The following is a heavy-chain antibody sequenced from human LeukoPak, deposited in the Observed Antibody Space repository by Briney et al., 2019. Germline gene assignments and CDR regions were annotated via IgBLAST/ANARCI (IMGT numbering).Heavy chain of an antibody. CDR3: ARGVRIAVAGYIDY. J-gene: IGHJ4*02. CDR2: ISGSGGST. CDR1: GFTFGSYG. V-gene: IGHV3-23*01. D-gene: IGHD6-19*01. Sequence: GGSLRLSCAASGFTFGSYGMSWVRQAPGKGLEWVSAISGSGGSTYYADSVKGRFTISRDNSKNTLYLQMNSLRAEDTAVYYCARGVRIAVAGYIDYWGQGTLVTVSS.